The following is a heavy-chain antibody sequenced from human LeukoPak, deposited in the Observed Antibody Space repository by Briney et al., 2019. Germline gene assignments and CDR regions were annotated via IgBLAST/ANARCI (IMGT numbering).Heavy chain of an antibody. Sequence: SETLSLTCTVSGGSISSYYWSWIRQPPGKGLEWIGYIYYSGSTNYNPSLKSRVTISVDTSKNQCTRKLSSVTAADTAVYYCARGVRELEPFDPWGQGTLVTVSS. V-gene: IGHV4-59*01. D-gene: IGHD3-10*01. CDR1: GGSISSYY. CDR3: ARGVRELEPFDP. J-gene: IGHJ5*02. CDR2: IYYSGST.